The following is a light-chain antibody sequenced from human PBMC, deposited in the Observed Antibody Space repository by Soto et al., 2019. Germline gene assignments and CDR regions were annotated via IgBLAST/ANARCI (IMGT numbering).Light chain of an antibody. V-gene: IGKV3-11*01. Sequence: EIVLTQSPATLSLSPGERATLSCRASQSVSSYLAWYQQKPGQAPRLLIYDASNRATGIPARFSGSGSGTDFTLTIGSLEPEDFAVYYCQQRSNWYTFGQGTKVDIK. J-gene: IGKJ2*01. CDR3: QQRSNWYT. CDR2: DAS. CDR1: QSVSSY.